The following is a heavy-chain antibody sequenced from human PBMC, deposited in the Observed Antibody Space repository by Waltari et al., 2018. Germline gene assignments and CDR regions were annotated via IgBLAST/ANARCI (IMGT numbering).Heavy chain of an antibody. J-gene: IGHJ4*02. CDR3: ATWKFCTGGSCYGWGY. V-gene: IGHV3-74*01. CDR2: INADGRST. CDR1: EFTLSPYR. D-gene: IGHD2-15*01. Sequence: VQLVESGGGFVQPGGSLRLSGAASEFTLSPYRVHGVRQDPAKGLVWVSRINADGRSTGYADSVRGRFTISRDNAKNTVYLQMNSLRADDSALYYCATWKFCTGGSCYGWGYWGQGTLVTVSS.